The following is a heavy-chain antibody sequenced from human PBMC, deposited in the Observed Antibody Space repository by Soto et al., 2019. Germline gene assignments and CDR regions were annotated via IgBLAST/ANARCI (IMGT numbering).Heavy chain of an antibody. Sequence: GGSLRLSCASSGFTFSSYSMNWVRQAPGKGLEWVSYISSSSSTTHYADSVKGRFTISRDNAKNTLSLQMNSLRAEDTAVYYCARDAYISGYYQFDYWGQGTLVTVSS. D-gene: IGHD6-19*01. CDR1: GFTFSSYS. V-gene: IGHV3-48*04. CDR2: ISSSSSTT. CDR3: ARDAYISGYYQFDY. J-gene: IGHJ4*02.